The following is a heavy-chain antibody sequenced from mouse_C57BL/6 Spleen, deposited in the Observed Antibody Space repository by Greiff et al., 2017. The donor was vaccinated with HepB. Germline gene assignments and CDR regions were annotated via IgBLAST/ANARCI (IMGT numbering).Heavy chain of an antibody. CDR3: AFFLDY. J-gene: IGHJ4*01. CDR1: GFTFSDYY. V-gene: IGHV5-12*01. CDR2: ISNGGGST. Sequence: EVQLVESGGGLVQPGGSLKLSCAASGFTFSDYYMYWVRQTPEKRLEWVAYISNGGGSTYYPDTVKGRFTISRDNAKNTLYLQMSRLKSEDTAMYYCAFFLDYWGQGTSVTVSS.